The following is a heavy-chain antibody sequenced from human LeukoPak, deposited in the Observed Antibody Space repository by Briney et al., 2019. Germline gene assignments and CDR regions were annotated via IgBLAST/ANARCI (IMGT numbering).Heavy chain of an antibody. J-gene: IGHJ4*02. CDR2: IYYSGST. V-gene: IGHV4-39*07. CDR3: ARERIAAAPWDY. CDR1: GGSISSSSYY. Sequence: SETLSLTCTVSGGSISSSSYYWGWIRQPPGKGLEWIGSIYYSGSTYYNPSLKSRVTISVDTSKNQFSLKLSSVTAADTAVYYCARERIAAAPWDYWGQGILVTVSS. D-gene: IGHD6-13*01.